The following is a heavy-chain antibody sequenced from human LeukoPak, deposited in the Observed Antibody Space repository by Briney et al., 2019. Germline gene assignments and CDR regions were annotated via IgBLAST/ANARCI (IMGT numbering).Heavy chain of an antibody. CDR2: MWSDGTKT. D-gene: IGHD4-23*01. V-gene: IGHV3-33*01. CDR1: GFTLSSYG. CDR3: ARDRTVVRSGNWFDP. Sequence: GGSLRLSCTASGFTLSSYGMHWVRQAPGKGLELVALMWSDGTKTSYADSVKGRFTISRDNSKNTLYLQMNSLRAEDTAVYYCARDRTVVRSGNWFDPWGQGTLVTVSS. J-gene: IGHJ5*02.